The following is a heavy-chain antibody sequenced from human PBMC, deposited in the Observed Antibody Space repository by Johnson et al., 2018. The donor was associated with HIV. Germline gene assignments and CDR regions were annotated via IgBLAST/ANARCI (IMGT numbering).Heavy chain of an antibody. Sequence: VQLVESGGGLVQPGGSLRLSCVASGFTFSSYWMSWVRQAPGKGLEWVANIKQDGSEKYYVDSVKGRFTISRDNAKNSLYLQMNSLRAEDTALYYCAKDIQAEHLQEGAFDIWGQGTMVTVSS. CDR1: GFTFSSYW. CDR2: IKQDGSEK. D-gene: IGHD6-13*01. J-gene: IGHJ3*02. CDR3: AKDIQAEHLQEGAFDI. V-gene: IGHV3-7*03.